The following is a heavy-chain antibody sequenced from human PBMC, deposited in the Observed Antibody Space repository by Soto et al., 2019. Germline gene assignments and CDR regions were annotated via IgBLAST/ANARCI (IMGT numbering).Heavy chain of an antibody. J-gene: IGHJ4*02. D-gene: IGHD7-27*01. CDR3: ARDTGDGTFDF. CDR2: INAGYGNT. CDR1: GYTFSSYA. V-gene: IGHV1-3*01. Sequence: QVHLVQSGAEARKPGASVKVSCKASGYTFSSYAMHWVRQAPGQRLEWMGWINAGYGNTKSSQKFQDRVTISRDTSASTAYMELTSLRSEDTAVYYCARDTGDGTFDFWGQGTLVTVSS.